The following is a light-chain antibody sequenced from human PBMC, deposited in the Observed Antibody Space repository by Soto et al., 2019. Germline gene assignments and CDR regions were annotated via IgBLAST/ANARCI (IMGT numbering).Light chain of an antibody. CDR1: QSVYSY. CDR3: QQYNNWPQIT. Sequence: EIVLTQSPATLSLSPGEGVTLSCRASQSVYSYLAWYQQKPGQPPRLLMYDVSKRATGIPARFSGSGSGTEFTLTISSLQSEDFAVYYCQQYNNWPQITFGQGTRLEIK. V-gene: IGKV3-11*01. CDR2: DVS. J-gene: IGKJ5*01.